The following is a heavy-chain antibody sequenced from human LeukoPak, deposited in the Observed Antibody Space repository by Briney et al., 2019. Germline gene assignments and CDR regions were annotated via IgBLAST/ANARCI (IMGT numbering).Heavy chain of an antibody. D-gene: IGHD5-18*01. J-gene: IGHJ4*02. CDR3: ARDRDGEYSYGCSDY. CDR2: INSDGSST. CDR1: GFTFSSYW. Sequence: PGRSLRLSCAASGFTFSSYWMHWVRQAPGKGLVWVSRINSDGSSTSYADSVKGRFTISRDNAKNTLYLQMNSLRAEDTAVYYCARDRDGEYSYGCSDYWGQGTLVTVSS. V-gene: IGHV3-74*01.